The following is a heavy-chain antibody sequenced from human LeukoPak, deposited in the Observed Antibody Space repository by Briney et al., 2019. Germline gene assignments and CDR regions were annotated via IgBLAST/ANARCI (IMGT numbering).Heavy chain of an antibody. V-gene: IGHV3-30*18. Sequence: GRSLRLSCAASGFTFSSYGRHWVRQAPGKGLEWVAVISYDGSNKYYADSVKGRFTISRDNSKNTLYLQMNSLRAEDTAVYYCAKGGSVGGYYFDYWGQGTLVTVSS. D-gene: IGHD3-16*01. J-gene: IGHJ4*02. CDR1: GFTFSSYG. CDR3: AKGGSVGGYYFDY. CDR2: ISYDGSNK.